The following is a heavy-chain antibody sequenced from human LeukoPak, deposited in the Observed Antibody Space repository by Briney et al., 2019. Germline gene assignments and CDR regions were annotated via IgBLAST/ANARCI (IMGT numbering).Heavy chain of an antibody. CDR2: IYHSGST. D-gene: IGHD3-10*01. Sequence: PSETLSLTCTVSGGSISSGDYYWGWIRQPPGKGLEWIGSIYHSGSTYYNPSLKSRFTISVDTSKNQFSLKLSSVTAADTAVYYCARDPGGIYHYYGSGSPFSYWGQGTLVTVSS. J-gene: IGHJ4*02. CDR3: ARDPGGIYHYYGSGSPFSY. V-gene: IGHV4-39*07. CDR1: GGSISSGDYY.